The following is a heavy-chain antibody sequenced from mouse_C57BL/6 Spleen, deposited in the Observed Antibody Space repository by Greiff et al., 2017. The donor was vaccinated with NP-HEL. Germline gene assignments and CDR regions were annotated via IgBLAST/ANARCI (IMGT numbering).Heavy chain of an antibody. J-gene: IGHJ3*01. CDR2: IDPEDGDT. CDR1: GFNIKDYY. D-gene: IGHD2-3*01. CDR3: TLYDGYPFAY. Sequence: VHVKQSGAELVRPGASVKLSCTASGFNIKDYYMHWVKQRPEQGLEWIGRIDPEDGDTEYAPKFQGKATMTADTSSNTAYLQLSSLTSEDTAVYYCTLYDGYPFAYWGQGTLVTVSA. V-gene: IGHV14-1*01.